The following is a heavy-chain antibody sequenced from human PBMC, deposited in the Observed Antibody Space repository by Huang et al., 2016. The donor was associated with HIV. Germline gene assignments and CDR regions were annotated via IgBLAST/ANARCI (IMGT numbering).Heavy chain of an antibody. CDR3: ASQHIGAAATWF. D-gene: IGHD6-13*01. V-gene: IGHV4-39*01. J-gene: IGHJ4*02. CDR1: GDFISSTNYY. CDR2: VYQGGST. Sequence: QLQLQESGPGQVKPSETLSLTCTVSGDFISSTNYYWGWIRQSPGKGLEWVGSVYQGGSTNYNPSLKRRVALSGDTSRNQFSLRLNSVTAADTAVYYCASQHIGAAATWFWGRGTQVAVSS.